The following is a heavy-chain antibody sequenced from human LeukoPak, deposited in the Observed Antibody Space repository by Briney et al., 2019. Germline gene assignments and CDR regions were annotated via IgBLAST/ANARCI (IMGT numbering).Heavy chain of an antibody. CDR2: INSDGSAT. J-gene: IGHJ4*02. CDR1: GFTFSSYW. Sequence: GGSLRLSCPALGFTFSSYWMHWFRQAPGKGLVWVSRINSDGSATSYVDSVKGRFTISRDNAKNTLYLQMNSLRAEDTAVYYCARGVYGSGSYSANNWGQGTLVTVSS. V-gene: IGHV3-74*01. CDR3: ARGVYGSGSYSANN. D-gene: IGHD3-10*01.